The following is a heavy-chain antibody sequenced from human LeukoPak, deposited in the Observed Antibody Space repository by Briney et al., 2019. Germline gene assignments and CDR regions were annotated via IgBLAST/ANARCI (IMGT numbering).Heavy chain of an antibody. CDR1: GYTFTSYD. J-gene: IGHJ3*02. V-gene: IGHV1-8*02. CDR2: MNPNSGNT. D-gene: IGHD2-15*01. CDR3: ARGMSYCSGGSCYPPLAFDI. Sequence: ASVKVSCKASGYTFTSYDINWVRQATGQGLEWMGWMNPNSGNTGYAQKFQGRVTMTRDMSTSTVYMELSSLRSEDTAVCYCARGMSYCSGGSCYPPLAFDIWGQGTMVTVSS.